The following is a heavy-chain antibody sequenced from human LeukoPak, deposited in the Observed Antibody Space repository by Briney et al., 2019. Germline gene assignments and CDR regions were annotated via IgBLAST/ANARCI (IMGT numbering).Heavy chain of an antibody. J-gene: IGHJ4*02. CDR1: GYTFTGYY. V-gene: IGHV1-2*06. D-gene: IGHD5-18*01. CDR3: AREDTALAGFDF. Sequence: ASVKVSCKASGYTFTGYYMHWVRQAPGQGLEWMGRINPNSGGTNYAQKFQGRVTMTRDTSISTAYMELSRLRSDDTAVYYCAREDTALAGFDFWGQGTLVTISS. CDR2: INPNSGGT.